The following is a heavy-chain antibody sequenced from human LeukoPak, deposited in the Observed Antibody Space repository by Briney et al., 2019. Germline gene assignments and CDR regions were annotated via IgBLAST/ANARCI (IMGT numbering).Heavy chain of an antibody. CDR1: GGSVSSYF. Sequence: PSETLSLTCTVSGGSVSSYFCSWIRQPPGKGLEWIGYMYYSGSTNYNPSLKSRVTMSVDTSKNQFSLQLSSVTAADTAAYYCARLDNARGAFDYWGQGTLVTVSS. J-gene: IGHJ4*02. V-gene: IGHV4-59*02. D-gene: IGHD2-2*03. CDR2: MYYSGST. CDR3: ARLDNARGAFDY.